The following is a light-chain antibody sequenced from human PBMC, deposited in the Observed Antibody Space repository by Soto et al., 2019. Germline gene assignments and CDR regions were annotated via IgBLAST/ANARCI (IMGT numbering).Light chain of an antibody. CDR1: QGIGNL. J-gene: IGKJ4*01. V-gene: IGKV1-12*01. CDR2: FGS. CDR3: QQADSFPLT. Sequence: DIQMTQSPSSVSASVGDRVTLTCRASQGIGNLLAWYQQKPGKAPKLLIYFGSNLQTGVPSRFSGSGSGTDFTLTISSLQPEDLATYYCQQADSFPLTFGRGTRVEIK.